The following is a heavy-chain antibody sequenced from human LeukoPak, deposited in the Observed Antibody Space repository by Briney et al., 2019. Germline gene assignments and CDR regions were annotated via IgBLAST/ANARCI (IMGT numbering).Heavy chain of an antibody. Sequence: SETLSLTCTVSGGSISSSSYYWGWIRQPPGKGLEWIGSIYYSGSTYYNPSLKSRVTISVDKSKNQFSLKLSSVTAADTAVYYCATLIQYSSGRNTNWFDPWGQGTLVTVSS. D-gene: IGHD6-19*01. J-gene: IGHJ5*02. CDR2: IYYSGST. V-gene: IGHV4-39*07. CDR1: GGSISSSSYY. CDR3: ATLIQYSSGRNTNWFDP.